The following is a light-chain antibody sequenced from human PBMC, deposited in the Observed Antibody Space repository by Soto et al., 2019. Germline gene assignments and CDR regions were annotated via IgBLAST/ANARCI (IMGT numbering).Light chain of an antibody. V-gene: IGKV1-39*01. J-gene: IGKJ5*01. CDR2: AAS. CDR1: QSISSW. Sequence: DIQMTQSPSTLSASVGDRVTITCRASQSISSWLAWYQQKPGKAPKVLIYAASNLQSGVPPRFSGSGSGTDFTLTISSLQPEDVATYFCQQSYRTPITFGQGTRLEIK. CDR3: QQSYRTPIT.